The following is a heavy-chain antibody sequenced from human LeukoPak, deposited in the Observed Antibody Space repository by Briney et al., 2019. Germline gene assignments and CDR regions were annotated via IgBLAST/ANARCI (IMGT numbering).Heavy chain of an antibody. CDR3: ARVELLHVFDY. J-gene: IGHJ4*02. D-gene: IGHD2-15*01. CDR1: GYTFTGYY. V-gene: IGHV1-46*01. CDR2: INPSGGST. Sequence: ASVKVSCKASGYTFTGYYIHWVRQAPGPGLEWMGMINPSGGSTTYAQNFQGRVTMTRDTSTNTVYMDLSGLRSEDTAVYYCARVELLHVFDYWGQGTLVTVSS.